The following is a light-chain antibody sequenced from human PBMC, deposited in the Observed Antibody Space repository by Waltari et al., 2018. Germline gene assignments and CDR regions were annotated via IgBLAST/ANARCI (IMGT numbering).Light chain of an antibody. J-gene: IGKJ1*01. V-gene: IGKV3-20*01. CDR2: GAS. Sequence: DIELTQSPSSLSSSLGDRATLSCRASQGVSSSLAWYQQKPGQAPKLLIYGASSMDTGVPERFSGSGSGTEFSLTISRLEPEDSAVYYCQQDESLPVSFGQGTKVEIK. CDR1: QGVSSS. CDR3: QQDESLPVS.